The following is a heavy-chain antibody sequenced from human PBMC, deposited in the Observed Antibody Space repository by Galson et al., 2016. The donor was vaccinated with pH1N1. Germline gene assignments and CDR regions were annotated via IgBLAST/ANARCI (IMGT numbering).Heavy chain of an antibody. J-gene: IGHJ3*01. CDR1: GFTFSTYW. CDR3: ARERPGAFHL. CDR2: IKQDGSEK. V-gene: IGHV3-7*01. Sequence: SLRLSCADSGFTFSTYWMTWVRQIPGKGLQWLANIKQDGSEKHYVDSVRGRFTISRDNAKNSLYLQMNSLRAEDTAVYYCARERPGAFHLWGQGTMVIVSS. D-gene: IGHD6-25*01.